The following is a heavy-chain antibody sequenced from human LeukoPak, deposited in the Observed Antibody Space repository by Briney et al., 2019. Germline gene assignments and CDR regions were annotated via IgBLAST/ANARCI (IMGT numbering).Heavy chain of an antibody. V-gene: IGHV1-3*01. Sequence: ASVTVSCKASGYTFTSYAMHWVRQAPGQRLEWMGWINAGNGNTKYSQKFQGRVTINRDTSASTAYMELSSLRSEDTAVYYCARDPCSSTSCYGNWFDPWGQGTLVTVSS. J-gene: IGHJ5*02. D-gene: IGHD2-2*01. CDR2: INAGNGNT. CDR1: GYTFTSYA. CDR3: ARDPCSSTSCYGNWFDP.